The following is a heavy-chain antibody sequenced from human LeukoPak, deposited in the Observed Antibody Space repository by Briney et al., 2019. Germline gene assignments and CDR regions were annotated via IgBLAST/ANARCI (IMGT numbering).Heavy chain of an antibody. D-gene: IGHD3-16*01. Sequence: GGSLRLSCAASGFSFTNYAMSWVRQAAGKGLEWVSAISGSGGNTYYADSVKGRFTISRDNAKNSLYLQMNSLRAEDMALYYCAKDNSWGTQGRRGQKGPALNFDLWGRGTLVTVSS. J-gene: IGHJ2*01. CDR2: ISGSGGNT. CDR3: AKDNSWGTQGRRGQKGPALNFDL. CDR1: GFSFTNYA. V-gene: IGHV3-23*01.